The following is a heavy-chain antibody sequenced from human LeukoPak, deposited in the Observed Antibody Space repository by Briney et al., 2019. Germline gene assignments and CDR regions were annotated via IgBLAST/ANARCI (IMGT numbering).Heavy chain of an antibody. J-gene: IGHJ4*02. Sequence: SVKVSCRASGGTFSSYAISRVRQAPGQGLEWMGGIIPIFGTANYAQKFQGRVTITADKSTSTAYMELSSLRSEDTAVYYCASVCSGGSCYSVGGKLDYWGQGTLVTVSS. CDR1: GGTFSSYA. CDR3: ASVCSGGSCYSVGGKLDY. V-gene: IGHV1-69*06. CDR2: IIPIFGTA. D-gene: IGHD2-15*01.